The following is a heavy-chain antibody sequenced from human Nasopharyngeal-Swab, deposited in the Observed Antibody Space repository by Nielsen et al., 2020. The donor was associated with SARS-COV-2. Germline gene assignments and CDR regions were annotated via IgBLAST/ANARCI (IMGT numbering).Heavy chain of an antibody. Sequence: GESLKISCVASGFNLGDYYMDWVRQAPGKGLEWLGHGRVRANSYTAEYAPSVTDRFTISREESKNLLFLQMNSLKTEDTAVYYCARVGICNNDWCGSYDSWGQGTLVTVSS. CDR2: GRVRANSYTA. CDR3: ARVGICNNDWCGSYDS. CDR1: GFNLGDYY. J-gene: IGHJ4*02. V-gene: IGHV3-72*01. D-gene: IGHD3-9*01.